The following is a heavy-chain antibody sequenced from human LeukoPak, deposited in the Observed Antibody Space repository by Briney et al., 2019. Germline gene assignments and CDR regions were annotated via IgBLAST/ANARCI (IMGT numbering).Heavy chain of an antibody. J-gene: IGHJ3*02. Sequence: TSETLSLTCAVYGGSFSVYYWSWIRQPPGKGLEWIGEINHSGSANYNPSLKSRVTISIDTSKNQFSLKLSSVTAADTAVYYCASRPSRYSRLRSGAAFDIWGQGTMVTVSS. V-gene: IGHV4-34*01. D-gene: IGHD1-14*01. CDR2: INHSGSA. CDR1: GGSFSVYY. CDR3: ASRPSRYSRLRSGAAFDI.